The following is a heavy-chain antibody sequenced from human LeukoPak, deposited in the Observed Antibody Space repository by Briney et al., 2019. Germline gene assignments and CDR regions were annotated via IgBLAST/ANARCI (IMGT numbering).Heavy chain of an antibody. CDR2: ISSSSSTI. J-gene: IGHJ4*02. D-gene: IGHD5-12*01. CDR1: GFTFSSYS. Sequence: GGSLRLSCAASGFTFSSYSMNWVRQAPGKGLEWVSYISSSSSTIYYADSVKGRFTISRDNAKNSLYLQMNSLRAEDTAVYYCARDSATAPFDYWGQGTLVTVSS. V-gene: IGHV3-48*01. CDR3: ARDSATAPFDY.